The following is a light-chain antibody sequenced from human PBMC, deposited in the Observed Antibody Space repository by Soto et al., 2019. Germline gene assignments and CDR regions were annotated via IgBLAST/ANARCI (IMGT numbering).Light chain of an antibody. CDR3: AAWDDSLSGSPYV. CDR1: SSNIGSNY. CDR2: RNN. V-gene: IGLV1-47*01. Sequence: QSVLTQPPSASGTPGQRVTISCSGSSSNIGSNYVYWYQQLPGTAPKLLIYRNNQRPSGVPDRFSGSKSGTSASLAISGLRSEDEADYYCAAWDDSLSGSPYVFGTGTKAPS. J-gene: IGLJ1*01.